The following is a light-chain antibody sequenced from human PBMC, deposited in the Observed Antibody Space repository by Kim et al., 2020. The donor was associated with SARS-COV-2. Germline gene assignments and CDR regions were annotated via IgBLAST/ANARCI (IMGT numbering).Light chain of an antibody. J-gene: IGKJ4*01. CDR3: QQYISAPLT. V-gene: IGKV1-27*01. CDR1: QAISNY. CDR2: GAS. Sequence: GDRVTITCRASQAISNYLAWYQQKPGKVPKFLIYGASTLQPGVPSRFSGSGSGTDFTLTISSLQPEDVATFYCQQYISAPLTFGGGTKVDIK.